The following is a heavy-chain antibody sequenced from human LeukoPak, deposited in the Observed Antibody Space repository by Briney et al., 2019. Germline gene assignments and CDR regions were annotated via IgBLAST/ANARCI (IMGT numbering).Heavy chain of an antibody. D-gene: IGHD1-26*01. CDR2: INANSGDT. V-gene: IGHV1-2*06. J-gene: IGHJ4*02. CDR3: ARDLISTPYWELDY. Sequence: GASAKVSCKTSGYTFAGYFLHWVRQAPTQGLQWMGRINANSGDTDLAQDFQDRVTMTRDTSIYTAYMELSSLTSDDTAIYYCARDLISTPYWELDYWGQGTLVAVSS. CDR1: GYTFAGYF.